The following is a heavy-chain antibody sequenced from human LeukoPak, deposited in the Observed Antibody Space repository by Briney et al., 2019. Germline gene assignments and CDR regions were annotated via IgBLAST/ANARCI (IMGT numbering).Heavy chain of an antibody. J-gene: IGHJ5*02. V-gene: IGHV6-1*01. Sequence: SQTLSLTCAISGDSFSSNSVTWNWIRQSPSRGLEWLGRTYYRSTWYNDYAVSVRGRITVNPDTSKNQFSLHLNSVTPEDTAVYYCAGRLTQYDCFDPWGQGILVTVSS. CDR3: AGRLTQYDCFDP. CDR2: TYYRSTWYN. CDR1: GDSFSSNSVT. D-gene: IGHD2-2*01.